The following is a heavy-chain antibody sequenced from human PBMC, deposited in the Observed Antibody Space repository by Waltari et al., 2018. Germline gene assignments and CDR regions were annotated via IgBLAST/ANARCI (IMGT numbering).Heavy chain of an antibody. Sequence: EVQLLESGGGLVQPGGSLRLSCAASGFTFSSYAMSWVRQTPGKGLEWVSAISGSGVSTYYADSVKGRFTISRDNSKKTLYLQMNSLRAEDTAVYYCAKGGGPMIVVVITGWGQGTLVTVSS. CDR3: AKGGGPMIVVVITG. J-gene: IGHJ4*02. D-gene: IGHD3-22*01. CDR1: GFTFSSYA. V-gene: IGHV3-23*01. CDR2: ISGSGVST.